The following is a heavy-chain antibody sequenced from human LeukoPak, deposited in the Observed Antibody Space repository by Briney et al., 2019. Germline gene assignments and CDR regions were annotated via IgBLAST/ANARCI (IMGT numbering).Heavy chain of an antibody. CDR1: GGSISSYY. V-gene: IGHV4-39*01. J-gene: IGHJ5*02. D-gene: IGHD3-10*01. CDR2: IYYSGST. CDR3: ARGVRGVSNWFDP. Sequence: SETLSLTCTVSGGSISSYYWGWIRQPSGKGLEWIGSIYYSGSTYYNPSLKSRVTISVDTSKNQFSLKLSSVTAADTAVYYCARGVRGVSNWFDPWGQGTLVTVSS.